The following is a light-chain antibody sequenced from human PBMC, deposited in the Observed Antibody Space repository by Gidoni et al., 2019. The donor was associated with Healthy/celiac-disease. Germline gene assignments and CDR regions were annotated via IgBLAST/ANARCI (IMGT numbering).Light chain of an antibody. CDR1: SSDVGRYNY. J-gene: IGLJ2*01. CDR3: CSYAGSYPVV. CDR2: DFS. Sequence: QSALTQPRSVSGSPGLSVTITCTGTSSDVGRYNYVSWYQKPPGKAPKRMIYDFSKGPSEVPDRLSGSKSGNTASLTISGLQAEDEADYYCCSYAGSYPVVFGGGTKLTVL. V-gene: IGLV2-11*01.